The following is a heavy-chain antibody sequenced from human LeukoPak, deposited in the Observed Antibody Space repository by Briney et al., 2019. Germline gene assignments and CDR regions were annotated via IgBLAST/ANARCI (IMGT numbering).Heavy chain of an antibody. D-gene: IGHD2-21*02. CDR1: GFTFSSYA. V-gene: IGHV3-23*01. CDR2: ISGSGGST. CDR3: ARGSPAYCGGDCLDY. J-gene: IGHJ4*02. Sequence: PGGSLRLSCAASGFTFSSYAMSWVRQAPGKGLEWVSAISGSGGSTYYADSVKGRFTISRDNCKNTLYLQMNSLRAEDTAVYYCARGSPAYCGGDCLDYWGQGTLVTVSS.